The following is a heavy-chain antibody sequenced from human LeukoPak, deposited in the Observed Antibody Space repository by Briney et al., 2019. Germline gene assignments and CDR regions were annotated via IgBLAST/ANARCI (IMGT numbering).Heavy chain of an antibody. V-gene: IGHV4-34*01. CDR1: GVSFSGYY. Sequence: SETLSLTCGVNGVSFSGYYWNWIRQTPGKGLEWIGEINHSGSTNYNPSLKRRVTISVDTSQKQFSLRLTSVTAADTAVYYCARGRYLTTLGGAAAGFLDSWGQGTLVTVSS. D-gene: IGHD6-13*01. CDR2: INHSGST. CDR3: ARGRYLTTLGGAAAGFLDS. J-gene: IGHJ4*02.